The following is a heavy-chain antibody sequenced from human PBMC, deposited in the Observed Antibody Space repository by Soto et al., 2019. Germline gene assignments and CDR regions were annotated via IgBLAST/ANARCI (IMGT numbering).Heavy chain of an antibody. CDR2: ISYSGST. Sequence: SETLSLTCSVSGGSISSSAYSWDWIRQPPGKGLEWIGSISYSGSTYYNPSLNSRVTISVDPSKNQLSLKLSSVTAADTALYYCASYPSSSWYFQYYRMDVWGQGTKVTVSS. V-gene: IGHV4-39*01. CDR3: ASYPSSSWYFQYYRMDV. D-gene: IGHD6-13*01. J-gene: IGHJ6*02. CDR1: GGSISSSAYS.